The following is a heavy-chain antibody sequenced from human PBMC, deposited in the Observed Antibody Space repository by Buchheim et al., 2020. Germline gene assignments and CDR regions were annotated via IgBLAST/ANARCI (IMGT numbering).Heavy chain of an antibody. CDR3: ARDLVLWFGEGREGVETEKYYYGMDV. V-gene: IGHV3-66*02. Sequence: EVQLVESGGGLVQPGGSLRLSCAASGFTVSSNYMSWVRQAPGKGLEWVSVIYSGGSTYYADSVKGRFTISRDNSKNTLYLQMNSLRAEDTAVYYCARDLVLWFGEGREGVETEKYYYGMDVWGQGTT. CDR2: IYSGGST. J-gene: IGHJ6*02. D-gene: IGHD3-10*01. CDR1: GFTVSSNY.